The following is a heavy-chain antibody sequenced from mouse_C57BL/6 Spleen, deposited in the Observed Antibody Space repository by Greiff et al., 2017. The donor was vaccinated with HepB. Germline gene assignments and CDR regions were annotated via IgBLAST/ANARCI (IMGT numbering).Heavy chain of an antibody. Sequence: VKLVESGPELVKPGASVKISCKASGYAFSSSWMNWVKQRPGKGLEWIGRIYPGDGDTNYNGKFKGKATLTADKSSSTAYMQLSSLTSEDSAVYFCARLGVYYDYGGFAYWGQGTLVTVSA. D-gene: IGHD2-4*01. CDR2: IYPGDGDT. J-gene: IGHJ3*01. V-gene: IGHV1-82*01. CDR3: ARLGVYYDYGGFAY. CDR1: GYAFSSSW.